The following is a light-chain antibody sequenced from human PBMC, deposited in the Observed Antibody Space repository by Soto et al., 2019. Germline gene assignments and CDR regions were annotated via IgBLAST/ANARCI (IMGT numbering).Light chain of an antibody. V-gene: IGKV3-20*01. J-gene: IGKJ1*01. CDR2: GAS. CDR1: QSLSRNY. CDR3: HQYDSSPRT. Sequence: EIVLTQSPGTLSLSPGERATLSCRASQSLSRNYLAWYQQKPGQAPRLLIFGASSRATGIPDRFSGSGSGTDFPLTISRLEPEEFAVYYCHQYDSSPRTFGQGTKVEIK.